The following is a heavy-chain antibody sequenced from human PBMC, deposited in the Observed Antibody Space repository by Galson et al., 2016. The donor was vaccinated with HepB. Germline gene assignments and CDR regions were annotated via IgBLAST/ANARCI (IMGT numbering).Heavy chain of an antibody. D-gene: IGHD3-10*01. V-gene: IGHV2-5*02. CDR3: AYGLYGSPQFYYFGLDI. Sequence: PALVKPTQTLTLTCTFSGFSLNTGGVNLGWVRQPPGKALEWLAPVFWDDNEHYNPSLKSRLSITKDTSNSRVVLTMTNMDPMDTASYFCAYGLYGSPQFYYFGLDIWGQGATVIVSS. CDR1: GFSLNTGGVN. CDR2: VFWDDNE. J-gene: IGHJ6*02.